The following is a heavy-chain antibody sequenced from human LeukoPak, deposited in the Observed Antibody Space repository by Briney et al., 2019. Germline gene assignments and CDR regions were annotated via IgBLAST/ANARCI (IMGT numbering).Heavy chain of an antibody. Sequence: GGSLRLSCVASGFTFSTYGMIWVRQAPGKGPEWVSLVSNSGDTTNYAGSVKGRFTISRDNSKNTLYLQMDSLRAEDTAAYYCANIGSSTFGSTGFWGQGTLATVSS. CDR1: GFTFSTYG. D-gene: IGHD3-16*01. J-gene: IGHJ4*02. CDR2: VSNSGDTT. CDR3: ANIGSSTFGSTGF. V-gene: IGHV3-23*01.